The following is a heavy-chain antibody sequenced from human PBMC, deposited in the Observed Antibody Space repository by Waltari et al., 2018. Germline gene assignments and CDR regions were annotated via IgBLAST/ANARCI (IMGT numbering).Heavy chain of an antibody. Sequence: QVQLQESGPALVKPSETLSLTCAVSGYSISSGYYWGWIRQPPGKGLEWIGSIYHSGRTYYNPSLKSRVTISVDTSKNQFSLKLSSVTAADTAVYYCARRVLAAAGSRERAFDYWGQGTLVTVSS. D-gene: IGHD6-13*01. CDR3: ARRVLAAAGSRERAFDY. J-gene: IGHJ4*02. V-gene: IGHV4-38-2*01. CDR1: GYSISSGYY. CDR2: IYHSGRT.